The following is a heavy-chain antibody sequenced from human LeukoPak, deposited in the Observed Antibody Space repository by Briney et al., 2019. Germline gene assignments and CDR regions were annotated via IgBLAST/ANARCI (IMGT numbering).Heavy chain of an antibody. CDR3: ARACHRITMVRGIGDYFDY. CDR2: IYPGDSDT. Sequence: GESLKISCKGSGYSFNNYWIGWVRLVPGKGLEWMGIIYPGDSDTRYSPSFQGQVTISADKSINTAYLQWNSLKASDSAMYYCARACHRITMVRGIGDYFDYWGQGTLVTVSS. D-gene: IGHD3-10*01. CDR1: GYSFNNYW. V-gene: IGHV5-51*01. J-gene: IGHJ4*02.